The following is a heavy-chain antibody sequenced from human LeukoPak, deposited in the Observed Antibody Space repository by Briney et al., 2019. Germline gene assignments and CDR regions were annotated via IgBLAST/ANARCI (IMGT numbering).Heavy chain of an antibody. Sequence: GGSLRLSCAASGFTFSSHAMHWVRQAPGKGLEWVSAITDSGGSTYYADSVKGRFTISRDNSKNALSLQMNSLRAEDTAVYYCLRSQLDYWGQGTLVTVSS. V-gene: IGHV3-23*01. CDR3: LRSQLDY. CDR1: GFTFSSHA. J-gene: IGHJ4*02. CDR2: ITDSGGST. D-gene: IGHD1-26*01.